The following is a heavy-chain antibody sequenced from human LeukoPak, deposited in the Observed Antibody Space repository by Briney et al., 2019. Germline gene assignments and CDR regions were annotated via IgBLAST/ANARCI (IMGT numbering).Heavy chain of an antibody. V-gene: IGHV3-64*03. CDR2: IISNGEST. CDR3: VKSASTWYLFDY. D-gene: IGHD6-13*01. CDR1: GFTFSSYW. J-gene: IGHJ4*02. Sequence: GGSLRLSCAASGFTFSSYWMHWVRQAPGKGLDYVSAIISNGESTYYSDSVKDRFTISRDNSKNTLYLQTSSLRPEDTAVYYCVKSASTWYLFDYWGQGTLVTVSS.